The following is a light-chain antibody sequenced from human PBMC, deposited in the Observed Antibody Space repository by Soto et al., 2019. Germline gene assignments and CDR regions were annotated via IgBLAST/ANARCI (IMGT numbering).Light chain of an antibody. J-gene: IGKJ2*01. CDR3: QQVESYPST. Sequence: DIQMTQTKTSVSASVGDRVTITCRASQGISSFLAWYQQKPGKAPKLLIYAASSLQSGVPSRFSGSGFGTDFTLTITSLQPEDFATYYCQQVESYPSTFG. CDR2: AAS. V-gene: IGKV1-9*01. CDR1: QGISSF.